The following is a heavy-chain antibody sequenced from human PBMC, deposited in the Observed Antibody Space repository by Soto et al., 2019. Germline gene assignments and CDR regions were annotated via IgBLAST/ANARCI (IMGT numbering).Heavy chain of an antibody. J-gene: IGHJ5*02. D-gene: IGHD1-1*01. CDR3: ASSPQSDWNDSNWFDP. CDR1: GGSFSGYY. Sequence: QVQLQQWGAGLLKPSETLSLTCAVYGGSFSGYYWRWIRQLPGKGLEWIGEINHSGGTNYNPSHKRRGTISVDPSKNQYCLKLSSETAADTAVYYCASSPQSDWNDSNWFDPWGQGTLVTVSS. V-gene: IGHV4-34*01. CDR2: INHSGGT.